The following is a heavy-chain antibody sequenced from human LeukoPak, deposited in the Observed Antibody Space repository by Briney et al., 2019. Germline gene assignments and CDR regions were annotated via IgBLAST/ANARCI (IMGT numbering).Heavy chain of an antibody. CDR3: ARVDILVVPSAQQDYYYYYGMDV. V-gene: IGHV1-69*13. CDR1: GGTFSSYA. Sequence: ASVKVSCKASGGTFSSYAISWVRQAPGQGLEWMGGIIPIFGTANYAQKFQGRVTITADESTSTAYMELSSLRSEDTAVYYCARVDILVVPSAQQDYYYYYGMDVWGQGTTVTVSS. D-gene: IGHD2-2*01. J-gene: IGHJ6*02. CDR2: IIPIFGTA.